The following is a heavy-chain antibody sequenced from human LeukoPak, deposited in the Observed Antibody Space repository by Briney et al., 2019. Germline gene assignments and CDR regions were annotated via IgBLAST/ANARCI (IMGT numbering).Heavy chain of an antibody. CDR1: GFTFSSYG. CDR3: AKHLTTGTLSFDY. CDR2: VWYDGSEK. Sequence: PGGSLRLSCAASGFTFSSYGMHWVRQAPGKGLEWVAVVWYDGSEKYYADSVKGRFTISRDNSKKTLYLQMNSLRAEDTAVYYCAKHLTTGTLSFDYWGQGTLVTVSS. J-gene: IGHJ4*02. D-gene: IGHD1-1*01. V-gene: IGHV3-33*06.